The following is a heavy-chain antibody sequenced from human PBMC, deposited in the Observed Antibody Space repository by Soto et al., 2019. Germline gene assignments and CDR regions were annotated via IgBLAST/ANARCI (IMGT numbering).Heavy chain of an antibody. Sequence: SETLCLPCTVACGSISSYYWRRIRQPPGKGREWIGYIYYSGSTNYNPSLKSRVTISVDTSKNLFSLKLSSVTAADTAVYYCARGDGGSGYDSEWFDPWGQGTLVTVSS. D-gene: IGHD5-12*01. CDR1: CGSISSYY. V-gene: IGHV4-59*01. CDR3: ARGDGGSGYDSEWFDP. CDR2: IYYSGST. J-gene: IGHJ5*02.